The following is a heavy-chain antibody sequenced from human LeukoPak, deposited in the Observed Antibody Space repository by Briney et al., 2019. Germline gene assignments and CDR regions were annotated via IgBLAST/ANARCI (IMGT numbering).Heavy chain of an antibody. D-gene: IGHD1-26*01. CDR2: INRAGIES. V-gene: IGHV3-7*01. Sequence: GRSLRLSCAASGFTFTDYWMTWVRQVPGKGLEWVANINRAGIESYYVDSVKGRFTISRDNAENSLYLQTDSLRVEDTAVYYCARVGTWELQRVFDNWGQGTLVTVSS. CDR1: GFTFTDYW. CDR3: ARVGTWELQRVFDN. J-gene: IGHJ4*02.